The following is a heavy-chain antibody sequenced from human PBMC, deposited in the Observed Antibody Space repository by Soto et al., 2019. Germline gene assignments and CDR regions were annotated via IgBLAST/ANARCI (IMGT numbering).Heavy chain of an antibody. CDR3: ARDSSGWYFDY. CDR2: ISYDGSNK. D-gene: IGHD6-19*01. CDR1: GFTFSSYA. Sequence: QTGGSLRLSCAASGFTFSSYAMHWVRQAPGKGLEWVAVISYDGSNKYYADSVKGRFTISRDNSKNTLYLQMNSLRAEDTAVYYCARDSSGWYFDYWGQGTLVTVSS. V-gene: IGHV3-30-3*01. J-gene: IGHJ4*02.